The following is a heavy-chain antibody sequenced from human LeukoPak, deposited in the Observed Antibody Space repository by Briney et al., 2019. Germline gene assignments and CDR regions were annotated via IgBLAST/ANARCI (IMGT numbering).Heavy chain of an antibody. J-gene: IGHJ3*01. Sequence: GGSLRLSCAASGFTVSNMYMTWVRQAPGKGLEWVSSISRTGSYIYYADLVKGRFTISRDNAKNSLYLQMNSLRAEDTAVYYCARVKEASAFDVWGQGTMVTV. CDR1: GFTVSNMY. D-gene: IGHD5-12*01. CDR3: ARVKEASAFDV. CDR2: ISRTGSYI. V-gene: IGHV3-21*01.